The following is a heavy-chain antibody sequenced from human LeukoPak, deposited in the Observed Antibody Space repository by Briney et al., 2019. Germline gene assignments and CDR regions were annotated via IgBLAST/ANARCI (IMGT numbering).Heavy chain of an antibody. J-gene: IGHJ4*02. V-gene: IGHV3-53*01. Sequence: GGSLRLSCAASGFTVITNDMTWVRQAPGKGLEWVSVLYSDGSTKYADSVQGRFTISIDNSKNTLYLEMKSLSPADTAVYYCVRGVEPLAANTLAYWGQGTLVTVSS. CDR1: GFTVITND. D-gene: IGHD1-14*01. CDR2: LYSDGST. CDR3: VRGVEPLAANTLAY.